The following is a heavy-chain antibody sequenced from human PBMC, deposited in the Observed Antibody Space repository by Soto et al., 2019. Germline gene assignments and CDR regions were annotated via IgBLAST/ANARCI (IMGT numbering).Heavy chain of an antibody. J-gene: IGHJ6*02. Sequence: GGSLRISCAASGFTFSSYGMHGFRQAPGKGLEWVAVISYDGSNKYYADSVKGRFTISRDNSKNTLYLQMNSLRAEDTAVYYCAKSGSYYYGMDVWGQGTTVTVSS. D-gene: IGHD1-1*01. V-gene: IGHV3-30*18. CDR2: ISYDGSNK. CDR3: AKSGSYYYGMDV. CDR1: GFTFSSYG.